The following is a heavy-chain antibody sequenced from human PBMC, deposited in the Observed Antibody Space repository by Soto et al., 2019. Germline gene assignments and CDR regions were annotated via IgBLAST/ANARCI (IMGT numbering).Heavy chain of an antibody. J-gene: IGHJ4*02. D-gene: IGHD2-2*01. V-gene: IGHV3-30*18. CDR2: ISYDGSNK. Sequence: VQLVESGGGVVQPGRSLRLSCAASGFTFSSSGMHWVRQAPGKGLEWVAVISYDGSNKYYADSVKGRFTISRDMSKNTLYLQMNSLRTEDTAVYYCTKGAWCSSTSCYSAASDYWGQGTLVTVSS. CDR1: GFTFSSSG. CDR3: TKGAWCSSTSCYSAASDY.